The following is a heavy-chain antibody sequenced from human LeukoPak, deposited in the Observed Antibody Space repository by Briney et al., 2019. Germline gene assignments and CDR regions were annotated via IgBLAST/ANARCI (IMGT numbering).Heavy chain of an antibody. Sequence: GGSLRLSCAASGFIFSSYAMHWVRQAPGKGLEYVSAISSNGDSTYYANSVEGRFTISRDNSKNTLYLQMGSLRVEDMAVYYCARGGGYRGYGQDYWGQGTLVTVSS. CDR1: GFIFSSYA. D-gene: IGHD5-12*01. J-gene: IGHJ4*02. CDR2: ISSNGDST. CDR3: ARGGGYRGYGQDY. V-gene: IGHV3-64*01.